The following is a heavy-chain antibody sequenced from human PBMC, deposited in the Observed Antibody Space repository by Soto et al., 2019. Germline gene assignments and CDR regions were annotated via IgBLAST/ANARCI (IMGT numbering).Heavy chain of an antibody. J-gene: IGHJ6*02. Sequence: PPETLSLTCTVSGGSISSYYWRWIRQPPGKGLEWIGYIYYSGSTNYNPSLKSRVTISVDTSKNQFSLKLSSVTAADTAVYYCARDRGVRGVIRRYYYSMDVWGQGTTVT. CDR2: IYYSGST. V-gene: IGHV4-59*01. CDR1: GGSISSYY. CDR3: ARDRGVRGVIRRYYYSMDV. D-gene: IGHD3-10*01.